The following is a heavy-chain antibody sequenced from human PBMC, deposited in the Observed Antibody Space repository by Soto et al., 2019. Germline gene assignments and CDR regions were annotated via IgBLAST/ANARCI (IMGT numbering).Heavy chain of an antibody. J-gene: IGHJ6*02. CDR2: ISSNGGST. CDR1: GFTFSSYA. D-gene: IGHD2-2*01. CDR3: VKAQDIVVVPAASLPYGMDV. Sequence: GGSLRLSCSASGFTFSSYAMHWVRQAPGKGLEYVSAISSNGGSTYYADSVKGRFTISRDNSKNTLYLQMSSLRAEDTAVYYCVKAQDIVVVPAASLPYGMDVWGQGTRVTV. V-gene: IGHV3-64D*08.